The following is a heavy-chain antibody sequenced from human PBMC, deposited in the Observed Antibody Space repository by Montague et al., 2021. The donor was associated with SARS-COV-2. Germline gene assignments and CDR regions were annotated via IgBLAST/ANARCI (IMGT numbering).Heavy chain of an antibody. V-gene: IGHV4-34*01. CDR3: ARGRRPVVVSGAGPAGRAFDI. J-gene: IGHJ3*02. CDR1: GGSFSNYH. CDR2: VNQSGTT. D-gene: IGHD2-2*01. Sequence: SETLSLTCAISGGSFSNYHWSWIRQPPGKGLEWIGEVNQSGTTIYNPSVKSGGTISEDTSKNQFYLRLNSVTAAATAVYDCARGRRPVVVSGAGPAGRAFDIWGQGTMVTVSS.